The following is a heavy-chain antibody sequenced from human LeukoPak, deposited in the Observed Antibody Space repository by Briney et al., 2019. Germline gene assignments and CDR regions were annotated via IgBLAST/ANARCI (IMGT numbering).Heavy chain of an antibody. Sequence: GGSLRLSCAASGFTFNDHYMSWIRQAPGKGLEWVSFISSSSGSIIYYADSVKGRFTISRDNSKNTLYLQMNSLRAEDTAVYYCAKSPDITMIVVVYYWGQGTLVTVSS. CDR1: GFTFNDHY. D-gene: IGHD3-22*01. CDR2: ISSSSGSII. CDR3: AKSPDITMIVVVYY. V-gene: IGHV3-11*01. J-gene: IGHJ4*02.